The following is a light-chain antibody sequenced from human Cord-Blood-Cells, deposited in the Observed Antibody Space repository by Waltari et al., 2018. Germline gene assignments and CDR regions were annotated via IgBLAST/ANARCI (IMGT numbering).Light chain of an antibody. CDR3: MQALQTPLT. Sequence: QSPLSLPVTPGEPASISCRSSQSLLHSNGYNYLDWYLQKPGQSPQLLIYLGSNRASGVPDRVSGSGPGTDCTLKISRVEAEDVGVYYCMQALQTPLTFGGGTKVEIK. CDR1: QSLLHSNGYNY. V-gene: IGKV2-28*01. CDR2: LGS. J-gene: IGKJ4*01.